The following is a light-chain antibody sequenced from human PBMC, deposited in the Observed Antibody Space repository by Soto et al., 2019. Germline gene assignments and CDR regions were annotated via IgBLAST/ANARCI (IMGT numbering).Light chain of an antibody. CDR1: SSNIGSNY. CDR2: RNN. V-gene: IGLV1-47*01. CDR3: AAWDDSLSAWV. J-gene: IGLJ3*02. Sequence: QSVLTQPPSASGTPGQRVTISCSGSSSNIGSNYVYWYQQLPGTAPKLLIYRNNPRPSGVPDRFSGSKSGTSASLAISGLRSEDEADYDCAAWDDSLSAWVFGGGTKVTVL.